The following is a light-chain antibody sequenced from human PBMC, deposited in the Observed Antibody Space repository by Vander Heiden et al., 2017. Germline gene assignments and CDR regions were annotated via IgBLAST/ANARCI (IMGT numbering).Light chain of an antibody. Sequence: QSALTQPASVSGSPGKSITISCTGTSSDVGCYNYVSWYQQHPGKAPKLIIYDVSNRPSGVSNRFSGSKSGTTASLTISGLQAEDEADYYCSSYTSSSTLVFGTGTKVTVL. CDR3: SSYTSSSTLV. J-gene: IGLJ1*01. CDR1: SSDVGCYNY. CDR2: DVS. V-gene: IGLV2-14*01.